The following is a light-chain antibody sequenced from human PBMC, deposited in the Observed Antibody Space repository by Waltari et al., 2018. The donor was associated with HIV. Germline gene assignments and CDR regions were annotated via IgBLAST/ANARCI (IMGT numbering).Light chain of an antibody. Sequence: QTVLTHPPSASGTPGPRVTIPCSGSSSNIGSYTVNWYQHLPATAPNLLIFRNVQRPSGVPDRCSASKSGTSASLAISGLQSEDEADYYCAAWDDSLNGYVFGTGTRVTVL. CDR3: AAWDDSLNGYV. V-gene: IGLV1-44*01. J-gene: IGLJ1*01. CDR1: SSNIGSYT. CDR2: RNV.